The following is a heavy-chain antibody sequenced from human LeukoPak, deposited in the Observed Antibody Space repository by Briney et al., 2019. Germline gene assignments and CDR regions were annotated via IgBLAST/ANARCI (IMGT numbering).Heavy chain of an antibody. CDR3: ARDPGHSNYINDY. V-gene: IGHV3-74*01. CDR1: GFTFSSYS. D-gene: IGHD4-11*01. CDR2: ISNDGTNT. Sequence: PGGSLRLSCAASGFTFSSYSMNWVRQAPGKGLVWVSRISNDGTNTNYADSVKGRFTISRDNAENTLYLQMTSLRAEDTAVYYCARDPGHSNYINDYWGRGTLVTVSS. J-gene: IGHJ4*02.